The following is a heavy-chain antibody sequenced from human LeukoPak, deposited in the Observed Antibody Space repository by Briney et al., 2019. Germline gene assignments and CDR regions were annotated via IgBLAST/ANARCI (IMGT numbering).Heavy chain of an antibody. Sequence: GGSLRLSCAASGFTFSGSAIHWVQQSSGKGLEWVGQIDKKDKGYATATAYAASVKGRFTISRDDSINTAHLQMKSLKTEDTALYYCTRDSGTYNWFDPWGQGTLVTVSS. CDR2: IDKKDKGYATAT. V-gene: IGHV3-73*01. J-gene: IGHJ5*02. CDR1: GFTFSGSA. CDR3: TRDSGTYNWFDP. D-gene: IGHD1-26*01.